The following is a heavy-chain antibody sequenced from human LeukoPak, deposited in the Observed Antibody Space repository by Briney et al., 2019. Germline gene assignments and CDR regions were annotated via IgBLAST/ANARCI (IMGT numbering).Heavy chain of an antibody. CDR3: ARDRGRAFGVVTTRSGWYFDL. J-gene: IGHJ2*01. CDR1: GGSISSGGYY. D-gene: IGHD3-3*01. CDR2: IYTSGST. V-gene: IGHV4-61*02. Sequence: PSQTLSLTCTVSGGSISSGGYYWSWIRQPAGKGLEWIGRIYTSGSTNYNPSLKSRVTMSVDTSKNQFSLKLSSVTAADTAVYYCARDRGRAFGVVTTRSGWYFDLWGRGTLVTVSS.